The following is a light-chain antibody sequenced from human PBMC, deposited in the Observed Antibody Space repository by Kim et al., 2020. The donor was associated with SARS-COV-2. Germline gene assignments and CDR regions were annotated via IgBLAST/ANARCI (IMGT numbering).Light chain of an antibody. CDR1: QTVSNNF. CDR2: GAS. Sequence: EILLTQSPATLSVSPGETATLSCRANQTVSNNFLAWYQHQPDPPPRLLNYGASASGTSIPGRFSSSGSGEVFATTISRLEPEDVAFYCCQQYVRSPRTFGQGTKVDIK. CDR3: QQYVRSPRT. V-gene: IGKV3-20*01. J-gene: IGKJ1*01.